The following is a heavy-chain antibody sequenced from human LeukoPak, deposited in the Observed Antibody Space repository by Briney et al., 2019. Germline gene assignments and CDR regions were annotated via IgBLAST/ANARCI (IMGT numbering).Heavy chain of an antibody. CDR1: GYTFTSYG. V-gene: IGHV1-18*01. CDR2: ISAYNGNT. CDR3: ARDKTTDYGDEVGLDY. Sequence: GASVKVSCKASGYTFTSYGISWVRQAPGQGLEWMARISAYNGNTNYAQKLQGRVTMTTDTSTSTAYVELRSLRSDDTAVYYCARDKTTDYGDEVGLDYWGQGTLVTVSS. J-gene: IGHJ4*02. D-gene: IGHD4-17*01.